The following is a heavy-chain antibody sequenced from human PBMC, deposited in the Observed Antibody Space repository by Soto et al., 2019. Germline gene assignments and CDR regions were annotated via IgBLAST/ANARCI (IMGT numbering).Heavy chain of an antibody. CDR1: GASVSSGSYS. J-gene: IGHJ3*02. D-gene: IGHD3-22*01. Sequence: SETLSLTCAVSGASVSSGSYSWSWIRQPPGKGLEWIGFYFQGGDAYYNPPLESRVTISVDRSKNQFSLKLRSVTAADTAVYYCARLDYQSSGSYAFDIWGQGTTVTVSS. V-gene: IGHV4-30-2*01. CDR2: YFQGGDA. CDR3: ARLDYQSSGSYAFDI.